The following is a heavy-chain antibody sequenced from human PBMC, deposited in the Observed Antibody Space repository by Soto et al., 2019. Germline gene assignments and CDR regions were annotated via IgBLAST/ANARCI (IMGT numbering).Heavy chain of an antibody. CDR3: AREDRSGWPGPFEY. V-gene: IGHV4-31*03. CDR2: IYYSGST. CDR1: GGSISSGGYY. J-gene: IGHJ4*02. Sequence: SETLSLTCTVSGGSISSGGYYWSWIRQHPGKGLEWIGYIYYSGSTYYNPSLKSRVTISVDTSKNQFSLKLSSVTAADTAVYYCAREDRSGWPGPFEYWGQGTLVTVSS. D-gene: IGHD6-19*01.